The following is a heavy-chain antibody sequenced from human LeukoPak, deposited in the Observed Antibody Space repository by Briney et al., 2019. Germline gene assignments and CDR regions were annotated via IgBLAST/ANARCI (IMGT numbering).Heavy chain of an antibody. J-gene: IGHJ4*02. CDR2: INGDGSTT. CDR3: AGGRGSYGLWDS. Sequence: PGGSLRLSCAASGFTFSNYWMHWVRRASGKGLVWVSRINGDGSTTNYADSVKGRFTISRDNAKNTLFLQMNSLRAEDTAVYYCAGGRGSYGLWDSWGQGTLVTVSS. CDR1: GFTFSNYW. D-gene: IGHD1-26*01. V-gene: IGHV3-74*01.